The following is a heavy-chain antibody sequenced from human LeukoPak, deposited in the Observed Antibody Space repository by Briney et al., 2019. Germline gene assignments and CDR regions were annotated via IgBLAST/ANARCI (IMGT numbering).Heavy chain of an antibody. D-gene: IGHD6-19*01. CDR1: GFIVSNNY. CDR3: ARGRGWIYDS. J-gene: IGHJ4*02. V-gene: IGHV3-66*01. CDR2: IYRGGSS. Sequence: GGSLRLSCVASGFIVSNNYMSWVRQAPGMGLEWVSTIYRGGSSFYADSVKGRFTISRDNAKNSLYLQMNTLRVADTAVYYCARGRGWIYDSWGRGTLVTVSS.